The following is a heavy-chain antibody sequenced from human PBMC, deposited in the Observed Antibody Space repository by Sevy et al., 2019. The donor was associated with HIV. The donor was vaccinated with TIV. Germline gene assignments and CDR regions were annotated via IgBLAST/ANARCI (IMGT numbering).Heavy chain of an antibody. CDR2: ISSRRSYT. CDR1: GFTFSDYY. CDR3: ARCRVGAADYYFDY. D-gene: IGHD6-13*01. V-gene: IGHV3-11*06. Sequence: GGSLRLSCAASGFTFSDYYMTWIRQAPGKGLEWISYISSRRSYTNYADSVKGRFTIARDNAKNSLYLQMNSLRAEDAAVYYCARCRVGAADYYFDYWGRGTLVTVSS. J-gene: IGHJ4*02.